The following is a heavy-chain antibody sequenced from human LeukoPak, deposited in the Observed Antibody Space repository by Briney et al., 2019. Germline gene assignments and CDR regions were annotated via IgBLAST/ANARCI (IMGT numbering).Heavy chain of an antibody. D-gene: IGHD3-9*01. V-gene: IGHV4-34*01. Sequence: SETLSLTCAVYGGSFSGYYWSWIRQPPGKGLEWIGEINHSGSTNYNPSLKSRVTISVDTSKNQFSLKLSSVTAADTAVYYCARVPAILTGYKELYYFDYWGQGTLVTVSS. CDR1: GGSFSGYY. J-gene: IGHJ4*02. CDR2: INHSGST. CDR3: ARVPAILTGYKELYYFDY.